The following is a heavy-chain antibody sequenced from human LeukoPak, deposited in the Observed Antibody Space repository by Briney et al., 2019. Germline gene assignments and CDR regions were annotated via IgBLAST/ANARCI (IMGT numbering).Heavy chain of an antibody. J-gene: IGHJ4*02. Sequence: GASVTVSCKVSGYTLTELSMHWVRQAPGKGLEWMGGFDPEDGETIYAQKFQGRVTMTEDTSTDTAYMELSSLRSEDTAVYYCATVNYYYDSSGYYPYYFDYWGQGTLVTVSS. D-gene: IGHD3-22*01. CDR2: FDPEDGET. V-gene: IGHV1-24*01. CDR1: GYTLTELS. CDR3: ATVNYYYDSSGYYPYYFDY.